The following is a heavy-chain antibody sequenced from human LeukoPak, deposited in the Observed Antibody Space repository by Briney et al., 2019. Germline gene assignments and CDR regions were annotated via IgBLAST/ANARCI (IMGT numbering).Heavy chain of an antibody. CDR2: IYPADSDI. D-gene: IGHD2-15*01. V-gene: IGHV5-51*01. J-gene: IGHJ5*02. CDR1: GYTFTSYW. CDR3: ARQEYCSGGSCYTWFDP. Sequence: GESLKISCKGSGYTFTSYWIGWVRQMPGKGLEWMGIIYPADSDIRYSPSFQGQVTISADKSISTAYLQWSSLKASDTAMYYCARQEYCSGGSCYTWFDPWGQGTLVTVSS.